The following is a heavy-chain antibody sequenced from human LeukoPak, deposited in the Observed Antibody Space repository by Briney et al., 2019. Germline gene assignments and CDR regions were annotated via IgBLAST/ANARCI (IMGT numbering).Heavy chain of an antibody. CDR2: IYYSGST. J-gene: IGHJ3*01. V-gene: IGHV4-39*07. Sequence: PSETLSLTCTVSGGSISSSSYYWGWIRQPPGKGLEWIGSIYYSGSTYYNPSPKSRVTISVDTSKNQFSLKLRSVTAADTAVYYCARDLWELQSAFDLWGQGTMVTVSS. D-gene: IGHD1-26*01. CDR3: ARDLWELQSAFDL. CDR1: GGSISSSSYY.